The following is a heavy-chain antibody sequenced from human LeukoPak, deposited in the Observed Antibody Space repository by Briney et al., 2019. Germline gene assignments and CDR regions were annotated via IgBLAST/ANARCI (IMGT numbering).Heavy chain of an antibody. Sequence: SETLSLTCAVYGGSFGGYYWSWIRQPPGKGLEWIGEINHSGSTNYNPSLKSRVTISVDTSKNQFSLKLSSVTAADTAVYYCARGWTGGSCYRNDPWGQGTLVTVSS. J-gene: IGHJ5*02. CDR3: ARGWTGGSCYRNDP. V-gene: IGHV4-34*01. CDR1: GGSFGGYY. D-gene: IGHD2-15*01. CDR2: INHSGST.